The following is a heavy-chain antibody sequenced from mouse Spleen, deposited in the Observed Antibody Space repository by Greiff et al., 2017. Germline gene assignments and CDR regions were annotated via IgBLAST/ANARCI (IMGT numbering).Heavy chain of an antibody. CDR1: GFTFSDYY. CDR3: ARGGSYFDY. CDR2: ISNGGGST. Sequence: EVKLMESGGGLVQPGGSLKLSCATSGFTFSDYYMYWVRQTPEKRLEWVAYISNGGGSTYYPDTVKGRFTISRDNAKNTLYLQMSRLKSEDTAMYYCARGGSYFDYWGQGTTLTVSS. V-gene: IGHV5-12*02. J-gene: IGHJ2*01.